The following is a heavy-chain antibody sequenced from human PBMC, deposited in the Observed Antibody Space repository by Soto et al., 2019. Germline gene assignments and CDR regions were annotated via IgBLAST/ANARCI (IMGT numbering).Heavy chain of an antibody. CDR1: GFTFSSYE. V-gene: IGHV3-48*03. J-gene: IGHJ4*02. CDR3: ARTDYYYDSSGYYNPLAY. Sequence: GGSMRLSCAASGFTFSSYEMNWVRQAPGKGLEWVSYISSSGSTIYYADSVKGRFTISRDNAKNSLYLQMNSLRAEDTAVYYCARTDYYYDSSGYYNPLAYWGQGTLVTVSS. CDR2: ISSSGSTI. D-gene: IGHD3-22*01.